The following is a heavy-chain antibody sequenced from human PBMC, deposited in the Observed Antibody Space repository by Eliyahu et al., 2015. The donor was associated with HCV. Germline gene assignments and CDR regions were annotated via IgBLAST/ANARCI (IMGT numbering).Heavy chain of an antibody. CDR2: INHRGKT. D-gene: IGHD6-13*01. CDR3: ARVFGAAAXDY. Sequence: QVQLQQWGAGLLKPSETLSLTCAVXGGSFSDYFWSWIRQSPGKGLEWIGEINHRGKTNXNPSLKSRXTISVDXSKNWFSLRMXFVTAADTXVYYCARVFGAAAXDYWGQGTRVTVSS. V-gene: IGHV4-34*01. J-gene: IGHJ4*02. CDR1: GGSFSDYF.